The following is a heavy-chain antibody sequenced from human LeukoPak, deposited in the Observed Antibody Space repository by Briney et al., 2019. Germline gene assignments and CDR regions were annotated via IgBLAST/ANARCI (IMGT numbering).Heavy chain of an antibody. CDR1: GFTFS. V-gene: IGHV3-23*01. D-gene: IGHD1-26*01. J-gene: IGHJ4*02. Sequence: SGGSLRLSCAASGFTFSKGLEWISAISGNGGDTYYADSVKGRFTISRDNSKNTLYLQMNSLRAEDTAVYYCAKGQVSVGASLRFDYWGQGTLVTVSS. CDR2: ISGNGGDT. CDR3: AKGQVSVGASLRFDY.